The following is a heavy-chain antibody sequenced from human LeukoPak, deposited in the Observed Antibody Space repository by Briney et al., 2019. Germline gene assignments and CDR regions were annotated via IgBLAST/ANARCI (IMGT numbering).Heavy chain of an antibody. CDR1: GFTFDDYA. Sequence: GRSLRLSCAASGFTFDDYAMHWVRQAPGKGLEWVSGISWNSGSIGYADSVKGRFTISRDNAKNSLYLQMNSLRAEDTAVYYCARVTYYYDSSGSSYYYGMDVWGQGTTVTVSS. V-gene: IGHV3-9*01. CDR3: ARVTYYYDSSGSSYYYGMDV. CDR2: ISWNSGSI. D-gene: IGHD3-22*01. J-gene: IGHJ6*02.